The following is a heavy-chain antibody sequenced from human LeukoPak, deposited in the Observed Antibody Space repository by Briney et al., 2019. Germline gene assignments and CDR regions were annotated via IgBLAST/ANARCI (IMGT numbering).Heavy chain of an antibody. V-gene: IGHV1-8*03. D-gene: IGHD3-3*01. J-gene: IGHJ6*03. Sequence: ASVKVSCKASGYTFTSYDINWVRQATGQGLEWMGWMNPNSGNTGYAQKFQGRVTITRNTSISTAYMELSSLRSEDTAVYYCARALYDFWSGYFPYYYYYMDVWGKGTTVTVSS. CDR2: MNPNSGNT. CDR1: GYTFTSYD. CDR3: ARALYDFWSGYFPYYYYYMDV.